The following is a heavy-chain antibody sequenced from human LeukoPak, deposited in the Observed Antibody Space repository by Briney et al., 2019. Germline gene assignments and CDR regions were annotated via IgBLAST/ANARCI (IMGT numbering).Heavy chain of an antibody. CDR2: IYASGSS. Sequence: SETLSLTCDVSRGSISTSYWSWIRQPAGKRLEWIGRIYASGSSNYNPSLKSRVTMSVDTSKNQFSLTLSSVTAADTAVYFCAREGVNSRSLENWGQGTLVTVPS. CDR1: RGSISTSY. D-gene: IGHD1-7*01. V-gene: IGHV4-4*07. J-gene: IGHJ4*02. CDR3: AREGVNSRSLEN.